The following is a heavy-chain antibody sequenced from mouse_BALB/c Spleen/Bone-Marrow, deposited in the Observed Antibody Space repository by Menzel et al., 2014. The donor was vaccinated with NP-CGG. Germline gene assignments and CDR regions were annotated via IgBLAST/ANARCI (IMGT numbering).Heavy chain of an antibody. CDR1: GYTFSGYW. J-gene: IGHJ3*01. D-gene: IGHD2-10*02. V-gene: IGHV1-9*01. Sequence: VQLQQSGAELMKPGASVKISCKATGYTFSGYWIEWVKQRPGHGLEWIGEILPGSNNTIYYENFKGKATFTADTSSNTAYMQLSSLTSEDSAVYYCARSQYGNLHPFAYWGQGTLVTVSA. CDR2: ILPGSNNT. CDR3: ARSQYGNLHPFAY.